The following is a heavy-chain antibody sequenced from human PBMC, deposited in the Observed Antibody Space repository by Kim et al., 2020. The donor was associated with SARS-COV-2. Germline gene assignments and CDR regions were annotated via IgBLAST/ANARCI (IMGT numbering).Heavy chain of an antibody. J-gene: IGHJ5*01. CDR1: GYSISSGYY. V-gene: IGHV4-38-2*02. D-gene: IGHD3-10*01. Sequence: SETLSLTCTLSGYSISSGYYWGWIRQPPGKWLEWIGSIYHSGSTYYNPSLKSRVTISVDTSKNQFSLKLSSVTAADTAVYYCARDSSVLLWFGEENANW. CDR2: IYHSGST. CDR3: ARDSSVLLWFGEENANW.